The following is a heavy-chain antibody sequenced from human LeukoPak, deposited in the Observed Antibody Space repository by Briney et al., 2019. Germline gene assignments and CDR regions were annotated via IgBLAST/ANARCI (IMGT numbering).Heavy chain of an antibody. V-gene: IGHV1-3*03. D-gene: IGHD2-21*02. CDR2: INAGNGNT. CDR3: ARGRYCGGDCYSEIPTPFDY. J-gene: IGHJ4*02. CDR1: GYTFTSYA. Sequence: ASVKVSCKASGYTFTSYAMHWVRQAPGQRLEWMGWINAGNGNTKYSQEFQGRVTITRDTSASTAYMELSSLRSEDMAVYYCARGRYCGGDCYSEIPTPFDYWGQGTLVTVSS.